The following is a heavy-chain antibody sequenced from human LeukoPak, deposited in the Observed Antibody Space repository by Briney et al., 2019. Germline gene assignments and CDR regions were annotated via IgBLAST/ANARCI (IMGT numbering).Heavy chain of an antibody. D-gene: IGHD3-9*01. J-gene: IGHJ4*02. CDR3: ARADYDILTGDYPPSPGGFDD. V-gene: IGHV4-59*01. CDR1: GDSISNYF. Sequence: PSETLSLTCTVSGDSISNYFWSWIRQPPGKGLEWIGYIYYSGTTNYNPSLKSRVTISIDTSKNQFSQKLSSVTPADTAVYYCARADYDILTGDYPPSPGGFDDWGQGTLVTVSS. CDR2: IYYSGTT.